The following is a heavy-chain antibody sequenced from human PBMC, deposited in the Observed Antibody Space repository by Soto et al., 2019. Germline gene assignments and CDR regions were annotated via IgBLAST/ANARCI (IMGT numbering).Heavy chain of an antibody. V-gene: IGHV4-59*08. Sequence: PSETLSLTCDVSGVSVDSFSSFFWSWLRQPPGKGLEWIGYIYHTGDTKYKPSLENRDVISINTSKKQFSLKMNSVTAADTAVYYCATREPNSRTYF. CDR3: ATREPNSRTYF. CDR1: GVSVDSFSSFF. CDR2: IYHTGDT. J-gene: IGHJ2*01. D-gene: IGHD2-2*01.